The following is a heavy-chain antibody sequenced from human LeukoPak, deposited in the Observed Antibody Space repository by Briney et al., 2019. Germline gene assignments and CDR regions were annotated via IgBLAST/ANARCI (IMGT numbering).Heavy chain of an antibody. CDR1: GGTFSFYS. Sequence: GSSVKVSCKASGGTFSFYSLNWGRQAPGQGLEWMGGIIPKFGSTNYAQKFHDRLSITTDESTTTAYMELSSLRSEDTALYFCARDNLAPSGVKYFHLWGQGTPVSVSS. J-gene: IGHJ1*01. D-gene: IGHD3-16*02. V-gene: IGHV1-69*05. CDR2: IIPKFGST. CDR3: ARDNLAPSGVKYFHL.